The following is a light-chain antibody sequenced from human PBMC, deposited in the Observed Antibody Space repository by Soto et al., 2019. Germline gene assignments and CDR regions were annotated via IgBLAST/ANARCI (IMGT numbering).Light chain of an antibody. J-gene: IGLJ2*01. CDR2: SNN. CDR3: AAWDDSLNGPL. V-gene: IGLV1-44*01. Sequence: QSVLTQPPSTSGTPGQRVTISCCGSSSNIGRNTVNWYQHLPGTAPKLLIYSNNQRPSGVPDRFSGSKSATSASLAISGLQSEDEADYYCAAWDDSLNGPLFGGGTKLTVL. CDR1: SSNIGRNT.